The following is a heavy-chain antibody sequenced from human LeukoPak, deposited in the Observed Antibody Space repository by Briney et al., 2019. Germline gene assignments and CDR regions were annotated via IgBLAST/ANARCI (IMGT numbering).Heavy chain of an antibody. CDR1: EYTFTSYD. CDR3: ARADYDILTGYYIGFDY. D-gene: IGHD3-9*01. CDR2: MNPNSGNT. V-gene: IGHV1-8*01. Sequence: ASVKVTCKASEYTFTSYDINWVRQATGQGLGWMGWMNPNSGNTGNAKKFQGRVTMTRNTSISTAYMELSSLRSEDTAVYYCARADYDILTGYYIGFDYWGQGTLVTVSS. J-gene: IGHJ4*02.